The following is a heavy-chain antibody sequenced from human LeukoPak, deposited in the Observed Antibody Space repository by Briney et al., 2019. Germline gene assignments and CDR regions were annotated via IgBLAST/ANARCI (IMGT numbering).Heavy chain of an antibody. V-gene: IGHV1-46*01. CDR3: AKETPNTGWFDP. J-gene: IGHJ5*02. Sequence: ASVKVSCKASGHTFTTYYVHLVRQAPGQGLEWMGVINPSGDSTNYPQRFQGRVTLTRDTSTSTVYMELSSLRSEDTAIYYCAKETPNTGWFDPWGQGTLVTVSS. CDR1: GHTFTTYY. D-gene: IGHD1-14*01. CDR2: INPSGDST.